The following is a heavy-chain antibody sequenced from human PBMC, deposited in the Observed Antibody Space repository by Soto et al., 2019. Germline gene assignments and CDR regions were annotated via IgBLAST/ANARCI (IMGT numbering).Heavy chain of an antibody. V-gene: IGHV3-7*01. D-gene: IGHD3-9*01. CDR2: IKQDGSEK. CDR1: GFTFSSYW. Sequence: PGGSLRLSCAASGFTFSSYWMSWVRQAPGKGLEWVANIKQDGSEKYYVDSVKGRFTISRDNAKNSLYLQMDSLRAEDTAVYYCARQVRYFDWFPGYYFDCWGQGTLVTVSS. CDR3: ARQVRYFDWFPGYYFDC. J-gene: IGHJ4*02.